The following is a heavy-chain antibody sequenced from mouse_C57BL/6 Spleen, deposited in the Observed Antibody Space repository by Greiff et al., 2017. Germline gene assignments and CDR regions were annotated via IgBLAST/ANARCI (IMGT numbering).Heavy chain of an antibody. CDR2: IHPSDSDT. CDR3: AIPSYDYDGAWFAY. V-gene: IGHV1-74*01. CDR1: GYTFTSYW. Sequence: QVQLQQPGAELVKPGASVKVSCKASGYTFTSYWMHWVKQRPGQGLEWIGRIHPSDSDTNYNQKVKGKATLTVDNSSSTAYMQLSSLTSEDSAVYYCAIPSYDYDGAWFAYWGQGTLVTVSA. J-gene: IGHJ3*01. D-gene: IGHD2-4*01.